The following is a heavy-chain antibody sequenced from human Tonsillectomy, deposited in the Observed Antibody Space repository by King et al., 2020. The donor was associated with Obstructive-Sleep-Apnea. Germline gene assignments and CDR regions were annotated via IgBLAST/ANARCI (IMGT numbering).Heavy chain of an antibody. CDR1: GYSISSGYY. D-gene: IGHD6-19*01. CDR2: IYHSGST. CDR3: ARGGYSSGWLTFDY. V-gene: IGHV4-38-2*02. J-gene: IGHJ4*02. Sequence: VQLQESGPGLVKPSETLSLTCTVSGYSISSGYYWGWIRQPPGKGLEWIGSIYHSGSTYYNPSLTSRVTISVLTSKNQFSLKLSSLTAADTAVFYCARGGYSSGWLTFDYWSQGSLVTVSS.